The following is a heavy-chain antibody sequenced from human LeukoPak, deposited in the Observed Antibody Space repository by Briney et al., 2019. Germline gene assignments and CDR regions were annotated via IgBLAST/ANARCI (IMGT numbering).Heavy chain of an antibody. CDR2: IYYSGST. J-gene: IGHJ6*03. CDR1: GGSISSYY. D-gene: IGHD3-10*01. V-gene: IGHV4-59*01. CDR3: ARGIDGSGSYYYYYYYMDV. Sequence: SETLSLTCTVSGGSISSYYWSWIQQPPGKGLEWIGYIYYSGSTNYNPSLKSRVTISVDTSKNQFSLKLSSVTAADTAVYYCARGIDGSGSYYYYYYYMDVWGKGTTVTVSS.